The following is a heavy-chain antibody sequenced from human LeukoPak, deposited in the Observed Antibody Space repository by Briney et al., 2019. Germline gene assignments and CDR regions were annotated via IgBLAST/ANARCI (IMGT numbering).Heavy chain of an antibody. D-gene: IGHD4-11*01. CDR2: IDYSGST. J-gene: IGHJ4*02. V-gene: IGHV4-39*01. Sequence: PSETLSLTCTVSGGSISSSSYYWRWIRQPPGKGLEWIGSIDYSGSTYYNPSLKSRVTISLDTSKNQFSLKLSSVNAADTAVYCCARMTTVTDYWGQGTLVTVSS. CDR1: GGSISSSSYY. CDR3: ARMTTVTDY.